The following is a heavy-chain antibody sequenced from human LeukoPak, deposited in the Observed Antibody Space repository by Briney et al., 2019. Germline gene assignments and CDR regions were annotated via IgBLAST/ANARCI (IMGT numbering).Heavy chain of an antibody. CDR3: ARGLWFGELLENNWFDP. CDR1: GGSISSYSSY. Sequence: SETLSLTCSASGGSISSYSSYWGWIRQPPGKGLEWVVNIYYSGRTVYNPSLKSRVTISVDTSNNEFSLMLSSVTAADTAVYYCARGLWFGELLENNWFDPWGRGTLVTVSS. D-gene: IGHD3-10*01. CDR2: IYYSGRT. J-gene: IGHJ5*02. V-gene: IGHV4-39*01.